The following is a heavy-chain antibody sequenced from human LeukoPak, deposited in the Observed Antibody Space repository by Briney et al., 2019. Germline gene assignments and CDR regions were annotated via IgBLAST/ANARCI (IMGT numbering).Heavy chain of an antibody. CDR3: ARVRMSGWTLGYAFDI. Sequence: PGRSLRLSCAASGFTFSSYAMHCVRQAPGKGLEGVAAISYDGHNKYYVDSVKGRFTISRDNSKNTLYLQMNSLRAEDTAVYYCARVRMSGWTLGYAFDIWGQGTMVTVSS. CDR1: GFTFSSYA. J-gene: IGHJ3*02. D-gene: IGHD6-19*01. CDR2: ISYDGHNK. V-gene: IGHV3-30*04.